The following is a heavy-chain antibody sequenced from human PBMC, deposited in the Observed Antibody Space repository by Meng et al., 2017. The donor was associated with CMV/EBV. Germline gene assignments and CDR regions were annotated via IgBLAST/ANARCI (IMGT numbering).Heavy chain of an antibody. CDR2: FDPEDGET. V-gene: IGHV1-24*01. J-gene: IGHJ6*02. CDR1: GYTLTELS. Sequence: ASVTVSCQFSGYTLTELSMHWVRQAPGKGLEWMGGFDPEDGETIYAQKFQGRVTMTEDTYTDTAYMELSSLRSEDTAVYYCATVSVGLRFLEWLFAYGMDVWGQGTTVTVSS. CDR3: ATVSVGLRFLEWLFAYGMDV. D-gene: IGHD3-3*01.